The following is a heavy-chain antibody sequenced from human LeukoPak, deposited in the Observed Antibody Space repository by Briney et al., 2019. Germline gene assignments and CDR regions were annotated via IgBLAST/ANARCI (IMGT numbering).Heavy chain of an antibody. CDR3: ARGLGLPYYYDSSGRHDAFDI. CDR1: GGSISSYY. J-gene: IGHJ3*02. V-gene: IGHV4-59*01. Sequence: SETLSLTCTVSGGSISSYYWSWIRQPPGKGLEWIGYIYYSGSTNYNPSLKSRVTISVDTSKNQFSLKLSSVTAADTAVYYCARGLGLPYYYDSSGRHDAFDIWGQGTMVTVSS. D-gene: IGHD3-22*01. CDR2: IYYSGST.